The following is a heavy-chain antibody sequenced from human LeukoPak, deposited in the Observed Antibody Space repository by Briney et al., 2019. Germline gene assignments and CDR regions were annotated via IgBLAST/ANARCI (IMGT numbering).Heavy chain of an antibody. CDR3: ARDSDIVVVPAGDAFDI. Sequence: SETLSLTCTVSGGSISSSSYYWGWIRQPPGKGLEWIGGIYYSGSTYYNPSLKSRVTISVDTSKNQFSLKLSSVTAADTAVYYCARDSDIVVVPAGDAFDIWGQGTMVTVSS. CDR2: IYYSGST. CDR1: GGSISSSSYY. V-gene: IGHV4-39*07. J-gene: IGHJ3*02. D-gene: IGHD2-2*01.